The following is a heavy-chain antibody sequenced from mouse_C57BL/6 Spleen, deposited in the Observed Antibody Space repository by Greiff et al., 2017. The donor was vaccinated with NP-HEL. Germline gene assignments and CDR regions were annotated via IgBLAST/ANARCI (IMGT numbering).Heavy chain of an antibody. J-gene: IGHJ1*03. Sequence: EVQLQQSGPELVKPGASVKISCKASGYTFTDYYMNWVKQSHGKSLEWIGDINPNNGGTSYNQKFKGKATLTVDKSSSTAYMELRSLTSEDSAVYYCARWGYYGSIIYWYFDVWGTGTTVTVSS. CDR3: ARWGYYGSIIYWYFDV. D-gene: IGHD1-1*01. CDR2: INPNNGGT. CDR1: GYTFTDYY. V-gene: IGHV1-26*01.